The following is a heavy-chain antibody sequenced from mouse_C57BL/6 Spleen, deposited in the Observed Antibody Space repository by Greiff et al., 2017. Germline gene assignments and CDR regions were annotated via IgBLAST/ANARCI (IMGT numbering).Heavy chain of an antibody. V-gene: IGHV1-69*01. D-gene: IGHD2-5*01. CDR2: IDPSDSYT. J-gene: IGHJ4*01. CDR3: ARGGPTIVTTAQYYAMDY. CDR1: GYTFTSYW. Sequence: QVHVKQPGAELVMPGASVKLSCKASGYTFTSYWMHWVKQRPGQGLEWIGEIDPSDSYTNYNQKFKGKSTLTVDKSSSTAYMQLSSLTSEDSAVYYCARGGPTIVTTAQYYAMDYWGQGTSVTVSS.